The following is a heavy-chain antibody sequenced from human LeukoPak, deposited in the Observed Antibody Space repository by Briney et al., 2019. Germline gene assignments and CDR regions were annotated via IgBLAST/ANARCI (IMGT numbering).Heavy chain of an antibody. CDR2: IYYSGST. D-gene: IGHD3-3*01. Sequence: SETLSLTCAVYGGSFSGYYWGWIRQPPGKGLEWIGSIYYSGSTYYNPSLKSRVTISVDTSKNQFSLRLTSVTAADTAVYYCARLNSITIFAFRKYYYYMDVWDKGTTVTVSS. V-gene: IGHV4-34*01. J-gene: IGHJ6*03. CDR1: GGSFSGYY. CDR3: ARLNSITIFAFRKYYYYMDV.